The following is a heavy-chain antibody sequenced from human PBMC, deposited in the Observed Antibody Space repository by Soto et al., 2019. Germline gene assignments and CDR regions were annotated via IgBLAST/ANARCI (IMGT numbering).Heavy chain of an antibody. CDR2: IYYSGST. CDR1: GGSISSGGYY. V-gene: IGHV4-31*03. Sequence: HVQLQESGPGLVKPSQTLSLTCTVSGGSISSGGYYWSWIRQHPGKGLEWIGYIYYSGSTYYNPSRKSRVTISVDTSKNQFSLKLRSVTAADTAVYYCARIRPRWWYFDLWGRGPLVTVSS. D-gene: IGHD2-15*01. J-gene: IGHJ2*01. CDR3: ARIRPRWWYFDL.